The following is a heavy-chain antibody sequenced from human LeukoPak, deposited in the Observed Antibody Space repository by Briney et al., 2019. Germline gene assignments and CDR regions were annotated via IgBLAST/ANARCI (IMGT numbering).Heavy chain of an antibody. CDR3: ATSPGNDYFNY. CDR2: IYPGYSDT. CDR1: GYKVPAYW. Sequence: GESLKISCKRSGYKVPAYWIAWMGQGPGDGLEWLGIIYPGYSDTRYSPSFQAPVTISADKSISTAYLQSGSLKASDTAMYYCATSPGNDYFNYWGQGTLGAVSS. J-gene: IGHJ4*02. V-gene: IGHV5-51*01.